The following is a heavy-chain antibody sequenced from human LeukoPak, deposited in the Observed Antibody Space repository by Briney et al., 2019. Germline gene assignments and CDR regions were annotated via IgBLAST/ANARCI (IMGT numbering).Heavy chain of an antibody. CDR3: ARGRGRWSEEVLDDAYWYFDL. J-gene: IGHJ2*01. V-gene: IGHV4-34*01. CDR2: INHSGST. CDR1: GGSFSGYY. D-gene: IGHD3/OR15-3a*01. Sequence: SETLSLTCAVYGGSFSGYYWSWIRQPPGKGLEWIGEINHSGSTNYNPSLKSRVTISVDTSKNQFSLKLSSVTAADTAVYYCARGRGRWSEEVLDDAYWYFDLWGRGTLVTVSS.